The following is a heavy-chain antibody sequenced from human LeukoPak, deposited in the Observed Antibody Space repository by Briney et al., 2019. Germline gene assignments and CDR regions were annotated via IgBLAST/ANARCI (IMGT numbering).Heavy chain of an antibody. J-gene: IGHJ6*04. CDR1: GGTFSSYA. CDR3: ATPPEDIVVEDYYYYYGMDV. V-gene: IGHV1-69*06. CDR2: IIPIFGTA. Sequence: AAVKVSCKASGGTFSSYAISWVRQAPGQGLEWMGGIIPIFGTANYAQKFQGRVTITADKSTSTAYMELSSLRSEDTAVYYCATPPEDIVVEDYYYYYGMDVWGNGTTVTLSS. D-gene: IGHD2-2*01.